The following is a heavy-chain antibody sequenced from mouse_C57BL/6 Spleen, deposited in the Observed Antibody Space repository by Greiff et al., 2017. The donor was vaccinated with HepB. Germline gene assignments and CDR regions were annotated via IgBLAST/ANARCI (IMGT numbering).Heavy chain of an antibody. CDR2: IYPGGGYT. CDR1: GYTFTNYW. Sequence: VQLQQSGAELVRPGTSVKMSCKASGYTFTNYWIGWAKQRPGHGLEWIGDIYPGGGYTNYNEKFKGKATLTADKSSSTAYMQVSSLTSEDSAIYYCARSPDGYYPYAMDYWGQGTSVTVSS. D-gene: IGHD2-3*01. V-gene: IGHV1-63*01. CDR3: ARSPDGYYPYAMDY. J-gene: IGHJ4*01.